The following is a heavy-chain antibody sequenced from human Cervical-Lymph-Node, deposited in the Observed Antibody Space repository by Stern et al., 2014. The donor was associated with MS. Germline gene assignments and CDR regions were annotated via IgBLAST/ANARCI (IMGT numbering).Heavy chain of an antibody. CDR3: AIPALYHGFEY. V-gene: IGHV1-24*01. Sequence: VQLVESGAEVKKPGASVKVSCKVSGYTLSRLSMHWVRQAPGKGLEWMGGFVPEDGATIYAQRFQGRVTMTQDPSTDTTYMELTNLRSEDKDGYYWAIPALYHGFEYWGQGTLVTVSS. CDR2: FVPEDGAT. CDR1: GYTLSRLS. J-gene: IGHJ4*02. D-gene: IGHD2-15*01.